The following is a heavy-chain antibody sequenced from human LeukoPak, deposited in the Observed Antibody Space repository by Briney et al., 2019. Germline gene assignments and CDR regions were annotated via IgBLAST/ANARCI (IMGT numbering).Heavy chain of an antibody. V-gene: IGHV3-30-3*01. CDR1: GFTFSSYA. Sequence: GRSLRLSCAASGFTFSSYAMHWVRQAPGKGLEWVAVISYDGSNKYYADSVKGRFTISRDNSKNTLYLQMNSLRAEDTAVYYCARTTVTSSWGQGTLVTVFS. J-gene: IGHJ4*02. CDR2: ISYDGSNK. CDR3: ARTTVTSS. D-gene: IGHD4-17*01.